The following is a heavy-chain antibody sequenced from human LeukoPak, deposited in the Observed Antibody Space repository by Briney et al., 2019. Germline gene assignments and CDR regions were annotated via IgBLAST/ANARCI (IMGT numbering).Heavy chain of an antibody. V-gene: IGHV5-51*01. J-gene: IGHJ4*02. CDR1: GYGFTSYW. CDR2: IYPGDSDT. Sequence: GASLQISCQGSGYGFTSYWIGWVRPMPGKGLGWMGIIYPGDSDTRYSPSFQGQVTISADKSISTAYLQWSSLKASDTAMYYCARHPLLRGYTYGYADYWGQGTLVTVSS. CDR3: ARHPLLRGYTYGYADY. D-gene: IGHD5-18*01.